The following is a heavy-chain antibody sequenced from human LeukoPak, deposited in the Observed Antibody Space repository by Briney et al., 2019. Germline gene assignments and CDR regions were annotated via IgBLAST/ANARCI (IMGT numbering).Heavy chain of an antibody. CDR3: ARDLGDLLRAFDY. CDR1: GLTFSGYT. CDR2: ISTSSSYI. J-gene: IGHJ4*02. D-gene: IGHD1-26*01. Sequence: GGSLRLSCAASGLTFSGYTMNWVRQAPGKGLEWVSSISTSSSYIYYADSVKGRFTISRDNAKNSLYLQMNSLRAEDTAVYYCARDLGDLLRAFDYWGQGTLVTVSS. V-gene: IGHV3-21*01.